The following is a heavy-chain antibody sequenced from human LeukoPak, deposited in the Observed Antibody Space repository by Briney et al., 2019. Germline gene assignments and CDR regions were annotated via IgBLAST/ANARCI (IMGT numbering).Heavy chain of an antibody. Sequence: GGSLRLSCAASGFTVSSNYMSWVRQAPGKGLEWVSVIYSGGSTYHADSVKGRLTISRDNSKNTLYLQMNSLRAEDTAVYYCARTAWGDYAFDYWGQGTLVTVSS. CDR1: GFTVSSNY. CDR2: IYSGGST. D-gene: IGHD4-17*01. CDR3: ARTAWGDYAFDY. V-gene: IGHV3-53*01. J-gene: IGHJ4*02.